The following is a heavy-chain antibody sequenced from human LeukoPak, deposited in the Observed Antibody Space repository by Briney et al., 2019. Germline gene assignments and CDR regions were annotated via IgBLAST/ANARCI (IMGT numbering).Heavy chain of an antibody. CDR2: MRYSEAT. V-gene: IGHV4-59*08. CDR3: ARHMNGGTNPMDV. J-gene: IGHJ6*02. Sequence: SETLSLTCTVSGVSISGYFWSWFRQPPGMRLEYIADMRYSEATTYNPSLKSRVSISLDTSKNQCSLKLSSVTAAYTAVYYCARHMNGGTNPMDVWGQGTMVTVSS. CDR1: GVSISGYF. D-gene: IGHD2-8*01.